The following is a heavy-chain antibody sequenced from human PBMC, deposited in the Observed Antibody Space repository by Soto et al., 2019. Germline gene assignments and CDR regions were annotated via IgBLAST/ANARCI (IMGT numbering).Heavy chain of an antibody. CDR2: IYYSGST. D-gene: IGHD3-10*01. Sequence: SETLSLTCTVSGGSISSGGYYWSWIRQHPGKGLEWIGYIYYSGSTYYNPSLKSRVTISVDTSKNQFSLKLSSVTAADTAVYYCARSNVSRGSGSYEVFDPWGQGTLVTVSS. J-gene: IGHJ5*02. V-gene: IGHV4-31*03. CDR3: ARSNVSRGSGSYEVFDP. CDR1: GGSISSGGYY.